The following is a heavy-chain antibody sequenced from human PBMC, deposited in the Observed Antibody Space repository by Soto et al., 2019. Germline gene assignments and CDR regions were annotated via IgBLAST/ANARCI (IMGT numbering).Heavy chain of an antibody. CDR1: GYTFTIYD. CDR2: MNPNSGNT. CDR3: ASNGGGRSPDAFDI. J-gene: IGHJ3*02. V-gene: IGHV1-8*01. Sequence: ASLKVSCKASGYTFTIYDINWVRQATGEGLEWMGWMNPNSGNTGYAQKFQGRVTMTRNTSISTAYMELSSLRSEDTAVYYCASNGGGRSPDAFDIWGQGTMVTVSS. D-gene: IGHD1-26*01.